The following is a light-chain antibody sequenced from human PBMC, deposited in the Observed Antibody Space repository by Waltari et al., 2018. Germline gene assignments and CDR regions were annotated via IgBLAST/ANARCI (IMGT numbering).Light chain of an antibody. CDR3: QHYVSLPAT. Sequence: EIVLTQSPGTLSLSLGERATLSCRASQSVRGSLAWYQQKAGQAPRLLIYGASSRATGIPDRFSGSGSGTDFSLTISRLEPEDFAVYYCQHYVSLPATFGQGTKVEI. J-gene: IGKJ1*01. CDR1: QSVRGS. V-gene: IGKV3-20*01. CDR2: GAS.